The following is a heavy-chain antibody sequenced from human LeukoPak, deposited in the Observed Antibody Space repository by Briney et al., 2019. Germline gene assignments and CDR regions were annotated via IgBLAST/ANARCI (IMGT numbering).Heavy chain of an antibody. CDR2: INHSGST. Sequence: PSETLSLTCAVYGGSFSGYYWSWIRQPPGKGLEWIGEINHSGSTNYNPSLKSRVTISVDTSKNQFSLKLSSVTAADTAVYYCAAYNYISRPSNDAFDIWGQGTMVTVSS. CDR1: GGSFSGYY. D-gene: IGHD1-1*01. CDR3: AAYNYISRPSNDAFDI. V-gene: IGHV4-34*01. J-gene: IGHJ3*02.